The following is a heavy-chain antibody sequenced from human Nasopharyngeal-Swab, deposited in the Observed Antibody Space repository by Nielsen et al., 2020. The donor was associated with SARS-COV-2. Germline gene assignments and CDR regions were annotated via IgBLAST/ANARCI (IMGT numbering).Heavy chain of an antibody. J-gene: IGHJ4*02. V-gene: IGHV3-43*01. D-gene: IGHD3-10*01. CDR1: GFTFDDYG. Sequence: GKSLKISCVASGFTFDDYGLHWVRQVPGKGLEWVSLISWDGVNTYYADSVKGRFTISRDNSRNSLFLQMNSLKTEDTALYYCAKGVHYMSYFHTPPSDHWGQGTPVTVSS. CDR2: ISWDGVNT. CDR3: AKGVHYMSYFHTPPSDH.